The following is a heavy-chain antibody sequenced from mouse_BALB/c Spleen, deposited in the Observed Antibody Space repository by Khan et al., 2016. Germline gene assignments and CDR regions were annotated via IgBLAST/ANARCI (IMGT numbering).Heavy chain of an antibody. CDR2: ISYSGST. V-gene: IGHV3-2*02. CDR1: DYSITRGYG. J-gene: IGHJ2*01. Sequence: QLEESGPGLVKPSQSLSLTCTVTDYSITRGYGWNWIRQFTANTLEWMGDISYSGSTNYNPSLKGRSSITRDTSKNQFILQLYAGTTEDPATYYCASTARREYWGQGTTLTVSS. D-gene: IGHD1-2*01. CDR3: ASTARREY.